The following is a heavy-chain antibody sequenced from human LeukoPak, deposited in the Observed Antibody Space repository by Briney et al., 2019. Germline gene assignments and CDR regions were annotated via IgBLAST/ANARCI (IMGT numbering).Heavy chain of an antibody. CDR2: IIPIRGIA. CDR1: GGTFSSYA. J-gene: IGHJ6*02. V-gene: IGHV1-69*04. D-gene: IGHD2-15*01. Sequence: AVKVSCKASGGTFSSYAISWVRQAPGQGLEWRGRIIPIRGIANYAQKFQGRVTITADKSTSTTYMELSSLRSEDAAVYYCGRFSGGSHVSGMDVWGQGTPVTVSS. CDR3: GRFSGGSHVSGMDV.